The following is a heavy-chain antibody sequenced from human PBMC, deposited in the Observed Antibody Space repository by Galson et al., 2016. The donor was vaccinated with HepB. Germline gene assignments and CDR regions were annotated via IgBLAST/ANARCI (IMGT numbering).Heavy chain of an antibody. V-gene: IGHV4-39*01. J-gene: IGHJ4*02. Sequence: SETLSLTCSVSGGSISSSSSYWGWIHQPPGKGLEWIGSIHYSGNTYYNPSLKSRVTISVDTSKNQLSLKLSFVTAADTAVYYCARHDWSGYSYGYDYWGQGTLVTVSS. CDR3: ARHDWSGYSYGYDY. CDR1: GGSISSSSSY. D-gene: IGHD5-18*01. CDR2: IHYSGNT.